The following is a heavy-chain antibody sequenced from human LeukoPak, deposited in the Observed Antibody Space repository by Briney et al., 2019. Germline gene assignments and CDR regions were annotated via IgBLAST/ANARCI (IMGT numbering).Heavy chain of an antibody. V-gene: IGHV3-21*01. CDR2: VSGNSAYI. Sequence: GGSLRLSCAASGFTFSAYTMNWVRQAPGKGLEWVSAVSGNSAYIYYADSLRGRFTISRDNAKRFLYLQINTLRADDTAVYSCAREGGRRRASNFDWFDPWGQGTLVTVSS. CDR3: AREGGRRRASNFDWFDP. J-gene: IGHJ5*02. CDR1: GFTFSAYT. D-gene: IGHD3-16*01.